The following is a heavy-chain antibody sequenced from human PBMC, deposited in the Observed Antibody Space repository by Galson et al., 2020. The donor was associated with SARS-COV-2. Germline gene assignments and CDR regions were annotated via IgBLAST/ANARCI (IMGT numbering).Heavy chain of an antibody. Sequence: CKTSGYSFTIYSISWVRQAPGQWLEWMGWISAYNGDTKYAQQFQDRVTMTTDTSTNTGHMELRSLRSDETAVYFSAREFCSTRNCDKHWFEPWGQGTLVIVAS. CDR2: ISAYNGDT. D-gene: IGHD2-2*01. CDR1: GYSFTIYS. J-gene: IGHJ5*02. V-gene: IGHV1-18*04. CDR3: AREFCSTRNCDKHWFEP.